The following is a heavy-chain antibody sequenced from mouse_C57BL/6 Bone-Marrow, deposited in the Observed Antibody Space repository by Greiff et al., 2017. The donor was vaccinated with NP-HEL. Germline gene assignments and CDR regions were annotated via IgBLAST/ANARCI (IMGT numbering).Heavy chain of an antibody. Sequence: EVMLQQSGPELVKPGASVKISCKASGYSFTGYYMNWVKQSPEKSLEWIGEINPSTGGTTYNQKFKAKATLTVDKSSSTAYMQLNSLTSEDSADYYCAGLLRWDYWGQGTTLTVSS. CDR1: GYSFTGYY. V-gene: IGHV1-42*01. J-gene: IGHJ2*01. D-gene: IGHD1-1*01. CDR3: AGLLRWDY. CDR2: INPSTGGT.